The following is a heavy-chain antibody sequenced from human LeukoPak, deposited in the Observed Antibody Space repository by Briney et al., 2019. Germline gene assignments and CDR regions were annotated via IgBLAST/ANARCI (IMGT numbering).Heavy chain of an antibody. V-gene: IGHV4-30-2*01. Sequence: PSDTLSLTCAVCGRSISSGGYSWSWIRQPPGKGLEWIGYIYHSGGTYYNPSRKSRVTISVDRSKNQFSLKLSSVTAADTAVYYCARAYETMILTIWGQGTLVTVSS. CDR3: ARAYETMILTI. CDR2: IYHSGGT. D-gene: IGHD3-22*01. CDR1: GRSISSGGYS. J-gene: IGHJ4*02.